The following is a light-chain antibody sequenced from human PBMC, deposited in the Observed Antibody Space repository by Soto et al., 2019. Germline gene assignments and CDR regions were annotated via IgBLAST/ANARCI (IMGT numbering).Light chain of an antibody. J-gene: IGKJ2*01. CDR2: AAS. Sequence: DIQMTQSPSSLSASVGDRVTIACRASQGIRNSLGWFQQIPGTAPKRLIYAASTLQSGVPSRFSGSGSGTEFTLTISSLQPEDFATYYCLQHNSYPYTVGQGTKLEIK. V-gene: IGKV1-17*01. CDR3: LQHNSYPYT. CDR1: QGIRNS.